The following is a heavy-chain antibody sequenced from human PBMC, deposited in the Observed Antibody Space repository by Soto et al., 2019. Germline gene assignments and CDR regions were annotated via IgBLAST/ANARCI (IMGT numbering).Heavy chain of an antibody. CDR2: IKQDGSEK. V-gene: IGHV3-7*01. J-gene: IGHJ5*02. CDR3: ARQQS. CDR1: GFTFSSHW. Sequence: SGGSLRLSCVASGFTFSSHWMSWVRQAPGKGLEWVANIKQDGSEKYYVDSVKGRFTISRDNAKNSLYLQMNSLRAEDTAVYYCARQQSWGQGTLVTVSS. D-gene: IGHD6-13*01.